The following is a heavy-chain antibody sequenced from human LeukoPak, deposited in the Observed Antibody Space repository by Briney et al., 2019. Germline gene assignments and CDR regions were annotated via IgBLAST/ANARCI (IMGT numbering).Heavy chain of an antibody. Sequence: GGSLRLSCAASGFTFSSYGMHWVRQGPGKGLEWVAVILYDGSKKFYADPVKGRFTVSRDNSKNTLYLQMSSVRAEDTAVYYCAKDRTGVVVTGHAFDIWGQGTMVTVSS. D-gene: IGHD2-21*02. J-gene: IGHJ3*02. CDR3: AKDRTGVVVTGHAFDI. CDR1: GFTFSSYG. CDR2: ILYDGSKK. V-gene: IGHV3-30*18.